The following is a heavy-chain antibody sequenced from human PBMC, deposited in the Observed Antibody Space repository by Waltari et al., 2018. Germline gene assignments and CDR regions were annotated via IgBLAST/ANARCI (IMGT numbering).Heavy chain of an antibody. CDR1: GYSISSGYY. Sequence: QVQLQESGPGLVKPSATLSLTCAVSGYSISSGYYWGWIRQPPGKGLEWIGSIYHSGRTNYHPALKSRGTISVDTSKNQFSLKRGSVTAADTAVYYCARQGYSKNVDYWGQGTLVTVSA. J-gene: IGHJ4*02. CDR3: ARQGYSKNVDY. D-gene: IGHD4-4*01. V-gene: IGHV4-38-2*01. CDR2: IYHSGRT.